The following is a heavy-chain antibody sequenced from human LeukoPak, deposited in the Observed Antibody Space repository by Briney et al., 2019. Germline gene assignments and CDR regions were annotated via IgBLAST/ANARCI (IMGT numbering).Heavy chain of an antibody. CDR1: GGSISSYY. J-gene: IGHJ3*02. CDR3: ARHTFRFVGATGDAFDI. D-gene: IGHD1-26*01. CDR2: IYYSGST. V-gene: IGHV4-59*01. Sequence: ASETLSLTCTVSGGSISSYYWSWIRQPPGKGLEWIGYIYYSGSTNYNPSLKSRVTISVDTSKNQFSLKLSSVTAADTAVYYCARHTFRFVGATGDAFDIWGQGTMVTVSS.